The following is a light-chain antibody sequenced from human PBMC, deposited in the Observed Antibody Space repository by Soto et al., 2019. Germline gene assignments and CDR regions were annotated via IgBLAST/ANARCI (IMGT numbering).Light chain of an antibody. Sequence: DIQMTQSPSSLSASVGDRVTITCRASQGIRDALGWYQQKPGKAPKLLIYAASSLQSGVPSRFSGSGSGTDFTLTISSLQFEDFATYYCQQSYSTPTFGQGTKLEIK. CDR3: QQSYSTPT. CDR1: QGIRDA. V-gene: IGKV1-39*01. CDR2: AAS. J-gene: IGKJ2*01.